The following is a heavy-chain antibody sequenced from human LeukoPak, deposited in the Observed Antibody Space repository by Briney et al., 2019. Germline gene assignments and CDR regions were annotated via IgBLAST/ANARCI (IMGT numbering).Heavy chain of an antibody. D-gene: IGHD3-10*01. CDR3: ARGSVRGEFDP. V-gene: IGHV4-59*01. CDR2: IYYTGST. J-gene: IGHJ5*02. CDR1: GGSISTYY. Sequence: SETLSLTCTLSGGSISTYYWSWVRQPPGKGLEWIGYIYYTGSTDYNPSLKSRVTMSVDTSKNQFSLKLSSVTAADTAVYSCARGSVRGEFDPWGQGTLVNVSS.